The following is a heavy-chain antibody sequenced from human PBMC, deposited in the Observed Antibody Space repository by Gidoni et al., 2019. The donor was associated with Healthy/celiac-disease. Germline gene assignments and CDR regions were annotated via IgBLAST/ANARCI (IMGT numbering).Heavy chain of an antibody. CDR1: GGTFSSYA. V-gene: IGHV1-69*01. Sequence: QVQLVQSGAEVKKPGSSVKVSCKASGGTFSSYAISWVRQAPGQGLEWMGGIIPIFGTANYAQKFQGRVTITADESTSTAYMELSSLRSEDTAVYYCARGHGSGSYYYYYGMDVWGQGTTVTVSS. CDR2: IIPIFGTA. CDR3: ARGHGSGSYYYYYGMDV. D-gene: IGHD3-10*01. J-gene: IGHJ6*02.